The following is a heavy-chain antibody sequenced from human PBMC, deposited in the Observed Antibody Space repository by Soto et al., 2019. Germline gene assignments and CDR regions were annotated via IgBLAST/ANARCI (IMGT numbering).Heavy chain of an antibody. CDR2: INAGNGNT. J-gene: IGHJ6*03. V-gene: IGHV1-3*01. D-gene: IGHD6-13*01. CDR3: ARDPVAAALISYYYYMDV. CDR1: GYTFTSYA. Sequence: ASVKVSCKASGYTFTSYAMHWVRQAPGQRLEWMGWINAGNGNTKYSQKFQGRVTITRDTSASTAYMELSSLRSEDTAVYYCARDPVAAALISYYYYMDVWGKGTTITVS.